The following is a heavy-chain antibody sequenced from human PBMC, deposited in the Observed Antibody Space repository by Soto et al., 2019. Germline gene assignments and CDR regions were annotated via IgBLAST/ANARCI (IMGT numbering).Heavy chain of an antibody. CDR3: VRSYDF. V-gene: IGHV3-7*05. Sequence: EVQLVESGGGLVQPGGSLRLSCAASGFTLSSAWMTWVRQAPGKGLEWVANIKEDGSERYYVHSVEGRFTVSRANAKNSLYLQMDSLRAEDTAIYYCVRSYDFWGQGTQVTVSS. CDR2: IKEDGSER. CDR1: GFTLSSAW. J-gene: IGHJ4*02.